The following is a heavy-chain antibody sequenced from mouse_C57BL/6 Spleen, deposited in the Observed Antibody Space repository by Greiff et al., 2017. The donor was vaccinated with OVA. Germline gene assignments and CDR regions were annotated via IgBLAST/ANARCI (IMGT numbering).Heavy chain of an antibody. CDR1: GFTFSSYT. Sequence: EVKLVESGGGLVKPGGSLKLSCAASGFTFSSYTMSWVRQTPEKRLEWVATISGGGGNTYYPDSVKGRFTISRDNAKNTLYLQMSSLRSEDTALYYCARQGLYYGYGDFDYWGQGTTLTVSS. J-gene: IGHJ2*01. V-gene: IGHV5-9*01. D-gene: IGHD2-2*01. CDR3: ARQGLYYGYGDFDY. CDR2: ISGGGGNT.